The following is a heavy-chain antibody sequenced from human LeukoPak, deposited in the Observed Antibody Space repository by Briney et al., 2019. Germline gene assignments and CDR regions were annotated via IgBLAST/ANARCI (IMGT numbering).Heavy chain of an antibody. CDR1: GYTFTSYG. CDR2: ISAYNGNT. V-gene: IGHV1-18*01. Sequence: ASVKVSCKASGYTFTSYGISWVRQALGQGLEWMGWISAYNGNTNYAQKLQGRVTMTTDTSTSTAYMELRSLRSDDTAVYYCARDSDDIVVVTAIPVDYWGQGTLVTVSS. CDR3: ARDSDDIVVVTAIPVDY. D-gene: IGHD2-21*02. J-gene: IGHJ4*02.